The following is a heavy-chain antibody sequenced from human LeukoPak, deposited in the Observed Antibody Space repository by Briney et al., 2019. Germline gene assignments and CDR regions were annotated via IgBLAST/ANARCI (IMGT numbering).Heavy chain of an antibody. CDR3: ARDNALMYYYDSSGYYPFDY. CDR1: GFTFSSYS. CDR2: ISSSSSTI. Sequence: GGSPRLSCAASGFTFSSYSMNWVRQAPGKGLEWVSYISSSSSTIYYADSVKGRFTISRDNAKNSLYLQMNSLRAEDTAVYYCARDNALMYYYDSSGYYPFDYWGQGTLVTVSS. V-gene: IGHV3-48*04. J-gene: IGHJ4*02. D-gene: IGHD3-22*01.